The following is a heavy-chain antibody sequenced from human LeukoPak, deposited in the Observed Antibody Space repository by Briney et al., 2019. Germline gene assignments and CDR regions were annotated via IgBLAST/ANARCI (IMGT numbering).Heavy chain of an antibody. CDR1: GFTFSSYA. CDR2: ISYDGSNK. CDR3: TSAAAGTMDVLDY. Sequence: PGGSLRLSCAASGFTFSSYAMHWVRQVPGKGLEWVAVISYDGSNKYYADSVKGRFTISRDNSKSTVYLQMNSLKTEDTAVYYCTSAAAGTMDVLDYWGQGTLVTVSS. D-gene: IGHD6-13*01. J-gene: IGHJ4*02. V-gene: IGHV3-30*04.